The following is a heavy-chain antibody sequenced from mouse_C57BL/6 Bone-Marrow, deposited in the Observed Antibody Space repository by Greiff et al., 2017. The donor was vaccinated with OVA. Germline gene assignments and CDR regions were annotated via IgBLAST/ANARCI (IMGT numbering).Heavy chain of an antibody. J-gene: IGHJ2*01. CDR1: EYEFPSHD. CDR3: ARRFTTVVANYFDY. V-gene: IGHV5-2*03. Sequence: EVMLVESGGGLVQPGESLKLSCESNEYEFPSHDMSWVRKTPEKRLELVAAINSDGGSTYYPDTMERRFIISRDNTKKTLYLQMSSLRSEDTALYYCARRFTTVVANYFDYWGQGTTLTVSS. D-gene: IGHD1-1*01. CDR2: INSDGGST.